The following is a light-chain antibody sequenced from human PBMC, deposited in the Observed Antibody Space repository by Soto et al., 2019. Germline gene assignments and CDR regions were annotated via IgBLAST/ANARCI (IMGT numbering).Light chain of an antibody. J-gene: IGKJ1*01. CDR3: KQSYNTPRT. CDR2: GAT. CDR1: QTITIF. V-gene: IGKV1-39*01. Sequence: DIQMTQSPSSLSASVGDSVTITCRASQTITIFLNWYQQKPGKAPKLLIYGATSLQSGVPPRFSGNVFGTDYTLTISSLQPEDFATYYCKQSYNTPRTFGQGTKVEI.